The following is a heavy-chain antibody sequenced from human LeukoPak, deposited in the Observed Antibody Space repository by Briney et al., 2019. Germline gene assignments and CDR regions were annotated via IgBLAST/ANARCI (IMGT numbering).Heavy chain of an antibody. CDR1: GFTFSSYV. Sequence: PGGSLRLSCAASGFTFSSYVMNWVRQAPGKGLEWVSYISSSGSTIYYADSVKGRFTISRDNAKNSLYLQMNSLRPEDTAVYYCARDSYGDYVDYWGQGTLVTVSS. J-gene: IGHJ4*02. CDR2: ISSSGSTI. D-gene: IGHD4-17*01. CDR3: ARDSYGDYVDY. V-gene: IGHV3-48*03.